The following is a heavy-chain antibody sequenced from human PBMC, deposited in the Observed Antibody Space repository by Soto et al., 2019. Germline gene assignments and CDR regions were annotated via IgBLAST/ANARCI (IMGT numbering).Heavy chain of an antibody. D-gene: IGHD2-15*01. CDR2: IKQDGSEK. V-gene: IGHV3-7*01. CDR3: ARDGGVVGRRGAFDI. Sequence: EVPLVESGGGLVQPGGSLRLSCAASGFTFSSYWMSWVRQAPGKGLEWVANIKQDGSEKYYVDSVKGRFTISRDNAKNSLYLQMNSLRAEDTAVYYCARDGGVVGRRGAFDIWGQGTMVTVSS. CDR1: GFTFSSYW. J-gene: IGHJ3*02.